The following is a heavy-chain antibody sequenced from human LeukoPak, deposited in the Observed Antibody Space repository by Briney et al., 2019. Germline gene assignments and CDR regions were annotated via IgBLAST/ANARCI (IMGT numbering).Heavy chain of an antibody. CDR1: GYSISSGYY. J-gene: IGHJ3*02. V-gene: IGHV4-38-2*02. CDR2: IYHSGST. Sequence: PSETLSLTCTVSGYSISSGYYWGWLRQPPGKGLEWIGCIYHSGSTYQNPSLKSRVTISVDTSKNQFSLKLSSVTAADTAVYYCARGYCSNGVCYKDAFDIWGQGTMVTVSS. D-gene: IGHD2-8*01. CDR3: ARGYCSNGVCYKDAFDI.